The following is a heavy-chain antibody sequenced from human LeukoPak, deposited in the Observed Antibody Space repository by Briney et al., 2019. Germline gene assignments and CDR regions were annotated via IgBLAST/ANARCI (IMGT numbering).Heavy chain of an antibody. Sequence: PGGSLRLSCAASGFTFSNFGMHWVRQAPGKGLEWVALIWYDGSNKYYADSVKGRFIISRDNSKNTHYLQMDSLRAEDTAFYYCARAGLGAAADVWGQGTLVTVSS. J-gene: IGHJ4*02. D-gene: IGHD6-13*01. CDR3: ARAGLGAAADV. CDR2: IWYDGSNK. CDR1: GFTFSNFG. V-gene: IGHV3-33*01.